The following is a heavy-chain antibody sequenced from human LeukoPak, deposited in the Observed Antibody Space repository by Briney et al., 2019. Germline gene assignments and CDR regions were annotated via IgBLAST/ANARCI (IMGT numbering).Heavy chain of an antibody. CDR1: GFTFSSYS. V-gene: IGHV3-21*04. CDR2: ITKSSNYK. D-gene: IGHD2-2*01. CDR3: AKPGCSSTSCQDFDY. J-gene: IGHJ4*02. Sequence: GGSLRLSCAASGFTFSSYSMNWVRQAPGKGLEWVSSITKSSNYKYYADSVKGRFTVSRDNAENSLYLQMGSLRAEDTAVYYCAKPGCSSTSCQDFDYWGQGTLVTVSS.